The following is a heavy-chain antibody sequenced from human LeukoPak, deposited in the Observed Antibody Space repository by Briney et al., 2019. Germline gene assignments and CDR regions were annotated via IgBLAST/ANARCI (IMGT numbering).Heavy chain of an antibody. CDR3: ARLGYCTGGACYTLDY. V-gene: IGHV3-48*03. J-gene: IGHJ4*02. CDR2: ISSSGSAV. D-gene: IGHD2-8*02. Sequence: GGSLRLSCEGSGFTFSSYEMNWVRQAPGKGLEWVSYISSSGSAVLYADSVKGRFTTSRDNDGNSLYLQMDSLRAEDTAVYYCARLGYCTGGACYTLDYWGRGALVTVSS. CDR1: GFTFSSYE.